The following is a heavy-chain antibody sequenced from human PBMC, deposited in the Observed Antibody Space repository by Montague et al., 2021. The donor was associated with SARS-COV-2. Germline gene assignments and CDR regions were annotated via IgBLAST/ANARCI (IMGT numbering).Heavy chain of an antibody. Sequence: SETLSLTCTVSGGSFNKHYWSWIRKAPGKDLEWLGKIFYKGNTXXXVXXSGRVSMSLDTPQNQFSLRLTSLTAADTAVYYCARSISISCSRDNWGQGILVTVS. CDR2: IFYKGNT. CDR1: GGSFNKHY. V-gene: IGHV4-59*11. CDR3: ARSISISCSRDN. D-gene: IGHD3-3*02. J-gene: IGHJ4*02.